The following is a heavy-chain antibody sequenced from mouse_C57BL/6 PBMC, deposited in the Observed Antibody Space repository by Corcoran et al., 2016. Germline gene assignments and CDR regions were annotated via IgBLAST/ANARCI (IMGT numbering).Heavy chain of an antibody. Sequence: QVQLQQSGAELVKPGASVKISCKASGYAFSSYWMNWVKQRPGRGLEWIGQIYPGDGDTNYNGKFKGKATLTADKSSSTAYMQLSSLTSEDSAVYFCARIYGKNYAMDYWGQGTSVTVSS. CDR3: ARIYGKNYAMDY. D-gene: IGHD2-1*01. CDR2: IYPGDGDT. CDR1: GYAFSSYW. J-gene: IGHJ4*01. V-gene: IGHV1-80*01.